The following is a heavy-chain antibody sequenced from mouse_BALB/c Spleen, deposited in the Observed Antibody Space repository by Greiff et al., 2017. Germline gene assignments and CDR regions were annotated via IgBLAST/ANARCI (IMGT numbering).Heavy chain of an antibody. CDR1: GFTFSSYG. J-gene: IGHJ2*01. CDR2: ISSGGSYT. D-gene: IGHD1-2*01. CDR3: ARHVPAGYYFDY. V-gene: IGHV5-6*02. Sequence: EVKLEESGGDLVKPGGSLKLSCAASGFTFSSYGMSWVRQTPDKRLEWVATISSGGSYTYYPDSVKGRFTISRDNAKNTLYLQMSSLKSEDTAMYYCARHVPAGYYFDYWGQGTTLTVSS.